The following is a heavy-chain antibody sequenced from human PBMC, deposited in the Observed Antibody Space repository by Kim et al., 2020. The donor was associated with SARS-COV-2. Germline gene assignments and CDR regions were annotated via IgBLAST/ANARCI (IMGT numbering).Heavy chain of an antibody. CDR1: GYTFTSYG. Sequence: ASVKVSCKASGYTFTSYGISWVRQAPGQGLEWMGWISAYNGNTNYAQKLQGRVTMTTDTSTSTAYMELRSLRSDDTAVYYCARWRFCSGGSCYHFDYWGQGTLVTVSS. CDR2: ISAYNGNT. CDR3: ARWRFCSGGSCYHFDY. D-gene: IGHD2-15*01. V-gene: IGHV1-18*04. J-gene: IGHJ4*02.